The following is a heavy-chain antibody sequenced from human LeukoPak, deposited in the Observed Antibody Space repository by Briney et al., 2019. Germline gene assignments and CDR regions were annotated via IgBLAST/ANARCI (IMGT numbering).Heavy chain of an antibody. J-gene: IGHJ1*01. CDR3: AREDSGEWLGLYFQH. Sequence: GASVKVSCKASGYTFTGYYMHWVRQAPGQGLEWMGWINPNSGGTNYAQKLQGRVTMTRDTSISTAYMELSRLRSDDTAVYYCAREDSGEWLGLYFQHWGQGTLVTVSS. CDR2: INPNSGGT. D-gene: IGHD3-3*01. CDR1: GYTFTGYY. V-gene: IGHV1-2*02.